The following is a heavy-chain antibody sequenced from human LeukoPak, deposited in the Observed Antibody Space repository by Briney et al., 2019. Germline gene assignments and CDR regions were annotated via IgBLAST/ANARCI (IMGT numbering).Heavy chain of an antibody. CDR2: ISAYNGNT. V-gene: IGHV1-18*01. Sequence: GASVKLSCKASGYTFTSYGIRWVRQAPGQGLEWMGWISAYNGNTKYAQKLQSRVTMTTDTSTSTAYMELRSLTDDNTAVYYCARDNYYDSSGYYYVREFDYWGQGTMVTVSS. CDR3: ARDNYYDSSGYYYVREFDY. J-gene: IGHJ4*02. D-gene: IGHD3-22*01. CDR1: GYTFTSYG.